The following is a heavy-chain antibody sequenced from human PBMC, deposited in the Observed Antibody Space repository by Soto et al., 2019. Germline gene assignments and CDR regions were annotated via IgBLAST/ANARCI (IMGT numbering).Heavy chain of an antibody. D-gene: IGHD5-18*01. CDR3: AREGYSYGYYYYNGMDV. V-gene: IGHV1-69*13. Sequence: SVKVSCKASGGTFSSYAISWVRQAPGQGLEWMGGIIPIFGTANYAQKFQGRVTTTADESTSTAYMELSSLRSEDTAVYYCAREGYSYGYYYYNGMDVWGQGTTVTAP. CDR1: GGTFSSYA. CDR2: IIPIFGTA. J-gene: IGHJ6*02.